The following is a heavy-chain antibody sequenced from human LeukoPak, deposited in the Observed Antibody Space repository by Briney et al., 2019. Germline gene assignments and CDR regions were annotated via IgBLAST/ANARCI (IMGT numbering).Heavy chain of an antibody. CDR3: AKHVIGYFDWLTLYYFDY. CDR2: ISGSGGST. Sequence: GGSLRLSCAASGFTFSSYAISWVRQAPGKGLEWVSAISGSGGSTYYADSVKGRFTISRDNSKNTLYLQMNSLRAEDTAVYYCAKHVIGYFDWLTLYYFDYWGQGTLVTVSS. J-gene: IGHJ4*02. CDR1: GFTFSSYA. D-gene: IGHD3-9*01. V-gene: IGHV3-23*01.